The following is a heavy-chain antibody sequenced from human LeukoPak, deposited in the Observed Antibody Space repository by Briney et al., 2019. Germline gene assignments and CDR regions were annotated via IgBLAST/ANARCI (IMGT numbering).Heavy chain of an antibody. CDR3: ARASGKAVAGLFDY. CDR2: INPNSGGT. D-gene: IGHD6-19*01. V-gene: IGHV1-2*02. J-gene: IGHJ4*02. Sequence: GASVKVSCKASGYTFTGYYMHWVRQAPGQGLEWMGWINPNSGGTNYAQKFQGRVTMTRDTSISTAYMELSRLRSDDTAVYYCARASGKAVAGLFDYWGQGTLVTVSS. CDR1: GYTFTGYY.